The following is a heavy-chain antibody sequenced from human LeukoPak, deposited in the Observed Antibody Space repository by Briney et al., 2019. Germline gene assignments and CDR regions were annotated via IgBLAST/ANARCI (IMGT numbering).Heavy chain of an antibody. CDR3: ARVGVDPDYYGMDV. Sequence: PGRSLRLSCAASGFTFSSYAMHWVRQAPGKRLEWVAVISYDGSNKYYADSVKGRFTISRDNSKNTLYLQMNSLRAEDTAVYYCARVGVDPDYYGMDVWGQGTTVTVSS. D-gene: IGHD3-10*01. CDR2: ISYDGSNK. V-gene: IGHV3-30-3*01. CDR1: GFTFSSYA. J-gene: IGHJ6*02.